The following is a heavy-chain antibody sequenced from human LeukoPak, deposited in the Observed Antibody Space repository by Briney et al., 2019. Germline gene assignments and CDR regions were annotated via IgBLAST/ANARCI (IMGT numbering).Heavy chain of an antibody. V-gene: IGHV4-39*01. Sequence: SETLSLTCTVSGGSISSSSYYWGWLRQPPGKGLAWIASMYYSGSTYYNPSLKSRVTISVDTSKNQFSLKLSSVTAADTAVYYCASVSIAARYFDYWGQGTLVTVSS. J-gene: IGHJ4*02. CDR1: GGSISSSSYY. CDR3: ASVSIAARYFDY. D-gene: IGHD6-6*01. CDR2: MYYSGST.